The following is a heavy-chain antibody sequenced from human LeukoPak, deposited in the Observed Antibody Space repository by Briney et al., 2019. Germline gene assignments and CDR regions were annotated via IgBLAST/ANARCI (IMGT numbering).Heavy chain of an antibody. CDR3: AIENYDFWSGHSADAFDI. D-gene: IGHD3-3*01. CDR1: GGTSSSYA. Sequence: ASVKVSCKASGGTSSSYAISWVRQAPGQGLEWMGGIIPIFGTANYAQKFQGRVTITADESTSTAYMELSSLRSEDTAVYYCAIENYDFWSGHSADAFDIWGQGTMVTVSS. CDR2: IIPIFGTA. V-gene: IGHV1-69*13. J-gene: IGHJ3*02.